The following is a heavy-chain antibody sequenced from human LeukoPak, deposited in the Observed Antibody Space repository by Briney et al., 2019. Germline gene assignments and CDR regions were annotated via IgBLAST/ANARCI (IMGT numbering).Heavy chain of an antibody. CDR3: ARESGDSSGYYYSY. CDR1: GFTFSSYA. Sequence: GGSLRLSCAASGFTFSSYAMHWVRQAPGKGLEYVSAISSNGGSTYYANSVKGRFTISRDNSKNTLYLQMGSLRAEDMAVYYCARESGDSSGYYYSYWGQGTLVTVSS. D-gene: IGHD3-22*01. CDR2: ISSNGGST. J-gene: IGHJ4*02. V-gene: IGHV3-64*01.